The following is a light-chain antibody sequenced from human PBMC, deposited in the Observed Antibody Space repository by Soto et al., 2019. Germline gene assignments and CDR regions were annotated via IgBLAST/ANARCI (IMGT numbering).Light chain of an antibody. CDR2: GNS. Sequence: QSALTQPPSVSGAPGQRVTISCTGSSSSIGAGYDVHWYQRLPGTAPKLLIYGNSNRPSGVPDRFSGSKSGTSASLAITGLQAEDEADYYCQSYDNSLTGVVFGGGTKLTVL. J-gene: IGLJ2*01. CDR3: QSYDNSLTGVV. V-gene: IGLV1-40*01. CDR1: SSSIGAGYD.